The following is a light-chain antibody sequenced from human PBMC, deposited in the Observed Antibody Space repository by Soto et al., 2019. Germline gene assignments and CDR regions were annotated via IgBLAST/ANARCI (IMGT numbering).Light chain of an antibody. CDR3: QQSHSSPLS. Sequence: IQMTQSPSNLSESVGDRLTIISSASQSISSWLAWYQQRPGKAPKLLIYKASSLESGVPSRFSGSGSGTEFTLAISSLEPEDSAVYYCQQSHSSPLSFGEGTKVDIK. CDR1: QSISSW. V-gene: IGKV1-5*03. CDR2: KAS. J-gene: IGKJ4*01.